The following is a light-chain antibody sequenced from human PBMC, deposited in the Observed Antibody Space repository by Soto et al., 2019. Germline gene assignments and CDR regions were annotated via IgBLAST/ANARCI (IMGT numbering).Light chain of an antibody. Sequence: DIQMTQSPSSLSASVGDRVTITCRASQSISSYLNWYQQKPGKAPKLLIYAASSLQSGVPSRFSGSVSGTDFTLTISSLQPEDFATYYCQQSYSTIPFGQGTRLEIK. CDR1: QSISSY. V-gene: IGKV1-39*01. CDR2: AAS. J-gene: IGKJ5*01. CDR3: QQSYSTIP.